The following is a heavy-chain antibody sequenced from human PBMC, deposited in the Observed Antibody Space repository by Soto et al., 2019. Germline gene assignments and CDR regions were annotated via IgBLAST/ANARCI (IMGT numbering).Heavy chain of an antibody. J-gene: IGHJ4*02. Sequence: GGSLSLSCAASGFTVSSNFMSWVRQAPGKGLEWVSVIYSGGSTYDADSVKGRFTISRHNSKNTVYLQMNSLRVEDTAVYYCARGGYSYGYFDYWGQGTLVTVSS. D-gene: IGHD5-18*01. CDR2: IYSGGST. CDR3: ARGGYSYGYFDY. V-gene: IGHV3-53*04. CDR1: GFTVSSNF.